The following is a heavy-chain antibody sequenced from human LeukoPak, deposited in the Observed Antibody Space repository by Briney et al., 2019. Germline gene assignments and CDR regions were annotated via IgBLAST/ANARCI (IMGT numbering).Heavy chain of an antibody. Sequence: SETLSLTCSVSGGSIRNYYWSWIRQPPGKGLEYIGYIHYSGSTNYSPSLKSRVAISVDTSKNQFSLKLSSVTAADTAVYYCATDGATTSLAYWGQGTLVTVSS. D-gene: IGHD1-26*01. CDR2: IHYSGST. V-gene: IGHV4-59*12. CDR3: ATDGATTSLAY. CDR1: GGSIRNYY. J-gene: IGHJ4*02.